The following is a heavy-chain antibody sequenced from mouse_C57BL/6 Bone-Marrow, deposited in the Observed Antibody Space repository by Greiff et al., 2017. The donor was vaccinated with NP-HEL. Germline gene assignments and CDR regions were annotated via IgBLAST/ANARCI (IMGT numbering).Heavy chain of an antibody. CDR1: GYAFSSSW. CDR3: EREEYDYDVGAWFAY. J-gene: IGHJ3*01. Sequence: QVQLQQSGPELVKPGASVKISCKASGYAFSSSWMNWVKQRPGKGLEWIGRIYPGDGDTNYNGKFKGKATLTADKSSSTAYMQLSSLTSEDSAVYFCEREEYDYDVGAWFAYWGQGTLVTVSA. D-gene: IGHD2-4*01. CDR2: IYPGDGDT. V-gene: IGHV1-82*01.